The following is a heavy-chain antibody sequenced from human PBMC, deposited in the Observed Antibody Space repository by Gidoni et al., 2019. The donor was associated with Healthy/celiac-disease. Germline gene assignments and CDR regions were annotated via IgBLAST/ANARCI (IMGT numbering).Heavy chain of an antibody. CDR1: VGSISSGGSS. CDR2: IYHSGST. D-gene: IGHD3-10*01. Sequence: QLQLQESGSGLVQPSQTLSLTCAVSVGSISSGGSSWSWIRQPPGKGLEWIGYIYHSGSTYYNPSLKSRVTISVDRSKNQFSLKLSSVTAADTAVYYCARALSGSGYYYYYGMDVWGQGTTVTVSS. CDR3: ARALSGSGYYYYYGMDV. V-gene: IGHV4-30-2*01. J-gene: IGHJ6*02.